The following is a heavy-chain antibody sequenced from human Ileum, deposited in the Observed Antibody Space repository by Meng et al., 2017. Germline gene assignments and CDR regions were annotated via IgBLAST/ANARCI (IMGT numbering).Heavy chain of an antibody. D-gene: IGHD1-1*01. CDR2: IYWSDEK. Sequence: SGPTLVKPTQTLTLTCTFSGFSLTTSGVGVGWIRQPPGKALEWLAVIYWSDEKRYSPTLKSRLTITKDTSKNQVVLTVTNMDTVDTGTYYCAHRRGMSTTGGLFDPWGQGTRVTVSS. V-gene: IGHV2-5*01. CDR1: GFSLTTSGVG. CDR3: AHRRGMSTTGGLFDP. J-gene: IGHJ5*02.